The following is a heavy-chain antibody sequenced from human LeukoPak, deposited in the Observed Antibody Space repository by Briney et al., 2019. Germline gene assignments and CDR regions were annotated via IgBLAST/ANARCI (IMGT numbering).Heavy chain of an antibody. CDR2: IWYDGSNE. D-gene: IGHD2-2*02. V-gene: IGHV3-33*01. CDR3: AREKMTGYCSSTSCYIYYGMDV. CDR1: GFTFSSYG. Sequence: GGSLRLSCAASGFTFSSYGMHWVRQAPGKGLEWVAVIWYDGSNEYYAESVKGRYTISRDRSKNTLYLHMKSARAENTAVYYCAREKMTGYCSSTSCYIYYGMDVWGQGTTVTVSS. J-gene: IGHJ6*02.